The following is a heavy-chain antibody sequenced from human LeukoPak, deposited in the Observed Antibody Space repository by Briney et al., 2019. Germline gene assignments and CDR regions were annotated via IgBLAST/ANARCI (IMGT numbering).Heavy chain of an antibody. CDR2: FNPENGNT. V-gene: IGHV1-18*01. D-gene: IGHD6-13*01. J-gene: IGHJ4*02. CDR3: AREHSSSWDQFDY. CDR1: GCSFVGYG. Sequence: GASVKVSCKAPGCSFVGYGITWVRQAPGQGLEWMGWFNPENGNTNYAQKVQGRVTMTADTSTSTSYMELRSLRSDDTAVYYCAREHSSSWDQFDYWGQGTLVTVSS.